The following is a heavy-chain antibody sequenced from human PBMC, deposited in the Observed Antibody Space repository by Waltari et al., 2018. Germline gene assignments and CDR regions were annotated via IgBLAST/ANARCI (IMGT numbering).Heavy chain of an antibody. J-gene: IGHJ3*02. CDR2: IYHSGST. CDR3: AGEKDTFDM. CDR1: GYSNSSGYY. V-gene: IGHV4-38-2*02. Sequence: QVQLQESGPGLVKPSETLSLTCAVSGYSNSSGYYWGWIRQPPGKGLEWIGSIYHSGSTYYTPSLRRRATISVDTSRHQLSLNLNAVTAADTAVYYCAGEKDTFDMWVQGTMVTVSS.